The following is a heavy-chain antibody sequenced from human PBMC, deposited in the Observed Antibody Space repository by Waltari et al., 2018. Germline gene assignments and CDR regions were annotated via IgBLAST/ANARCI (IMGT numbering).Heavy chain of an antibody. CDR3: ARGGAARHPSYWYFDL. Sequence: QVQLQESGPGLVKPSQTLSLTCTVSGGSISSGSYYWRWIRQPAGKGLEWIGRIYTSGSTNDNPALKRRVTTVVDTAKNQFARKMSAVTAADTAVYYCARGGAARHPSYWYFDLWGRGTLVTVSS. V-gene: IGHV4-61*02. CDR1: GGSISSGSYY. J-gene: IGHJ2*01. CDR2: IYTSGST. D-gene: IGHD6-6*01.